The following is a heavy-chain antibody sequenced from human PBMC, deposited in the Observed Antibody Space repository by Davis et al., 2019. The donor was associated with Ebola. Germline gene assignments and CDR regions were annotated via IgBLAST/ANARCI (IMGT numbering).Heavy chain of an antibody. Sequence: GGSLRLSCAASGFTFSSNSMNWVRQAPGKGLEWVSFISSSSNYIYYADSVKGRFTISRDNAKNSLNLQMNSLRDEDTAVYYCARVPYYYDSSGSFAFDIWGQGTMVTVSS. V-gene: IGHV3-21*06. CDR2: ISSSSNYI. D-gene: IGHD3-22*01. CDR1: GFTFSSNS. CDR3: ARVPYYYDSSGSFAFDI. J-gene: IGHJ3*02.